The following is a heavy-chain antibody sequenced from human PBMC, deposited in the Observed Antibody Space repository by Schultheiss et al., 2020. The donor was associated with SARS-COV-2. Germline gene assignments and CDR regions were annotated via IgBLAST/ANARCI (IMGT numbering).Heavy chain of an antibody. CDR1: GFTFSSHW. D-gene: IGHD3-9*01. V-gene: IGHV3-7*03. CDR2: IKQDGSDK. CDR3: ARQLRYFDWLFDY. J-gene: IGHJ4*02. Sequence: GGSLRLSCAASGFTFSSHWMSWVRQAPGKGLEWVANIKQDGSDKYYVDSVKGRFTISRDNAKNSLYLQMNSLTADDTAVYYCARQLRYFDWLFDYWGQGSLVTVSS.